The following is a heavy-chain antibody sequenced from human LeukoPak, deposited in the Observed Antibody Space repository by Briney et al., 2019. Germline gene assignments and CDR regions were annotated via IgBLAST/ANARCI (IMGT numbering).Heavy chain of an antibody. CDR2: IYHSGST. J-gene: IGHJ6*02. Sequence: SETLSLTCAVSGGSISSSNWWSWVRQPPGKGLEWIGEIYHSGSTNCNPSLKSRVTISVDKSKNQFSLKLSSVTAADTAVYYCARVPRLGYYYYGMDVWGQGTTVTVSS. V-gene: IGHV4-4*02. CDR1: GGSISSSNW. CDR3: ARVPRLGYYYYGMDV. D-gene: IGHD6-19*01.